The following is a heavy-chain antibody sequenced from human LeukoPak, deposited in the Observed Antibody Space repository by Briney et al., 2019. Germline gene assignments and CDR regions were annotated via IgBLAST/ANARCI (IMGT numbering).Heavy chain of an antibody. D-gene: IGHD2-2*01. CDR1: GGTFSSYA. Sequence: SVKVSCKASGGTFSSYAISWVRQAPGQGLEWMGGIIPIFGTANYAQKFQGRVTITADKSTSTAYMELSSLRSEDTAVYYCARDPRGYCSSTSCPDAFDIWGQGSMVTVSS. V-gene: IGHV1-69*06. J-gene: IGHJ3*02. CDR3: ARDPRGYCSSTSCPDAFDI. CDR2: IIPIFGTA.